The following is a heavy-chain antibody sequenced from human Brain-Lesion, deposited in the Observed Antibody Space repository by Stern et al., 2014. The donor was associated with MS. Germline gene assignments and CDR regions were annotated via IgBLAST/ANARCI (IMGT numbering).Heavy chain of an antibody. V-gene: IGHV1-2*02. Sequence: QVQLGQSGAEVKKPGASVKVSCKTSGYIFTGYYIHWVRQAPGQGLEWMAWINPNTGGTKYAQKFQGRVTMSRDTSISTAYVELSSLTSDDTALYYCARDQRGITIFGVVTDYYYLGMDVWGQGTTVTVSS. CDR3: ARDQRGITIFGVVTDYYYLGMDV. CDR1: GYIFTGYY. CDR2: INPNTGGT. J-gene: IGHJ6*02. D-gene: IGHD3-3*01.